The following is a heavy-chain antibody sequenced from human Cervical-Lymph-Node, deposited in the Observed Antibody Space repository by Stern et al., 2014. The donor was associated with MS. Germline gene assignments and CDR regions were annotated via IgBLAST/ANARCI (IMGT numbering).Heavy chain of an antibody. D-gene: IGHD4-17*01. J-gene: IGHJ4*02. CDR3: AREDYGDYYFDY. CDR1: GGSISSGSYY. V-gene: IGHV4-61*02. CDR2: IYTSGST. Sequence: QVQLQESGPGLVKPSQTLSLTCTVSGGSISSGSYYWSWIRQPAGKGLEWIGRIYTSGSTNYNPSLKSRVTISVDTSQNQFSLKLSSVTAADTAVYYCAREDYGDYYFDYWGQGTLVTVSS.